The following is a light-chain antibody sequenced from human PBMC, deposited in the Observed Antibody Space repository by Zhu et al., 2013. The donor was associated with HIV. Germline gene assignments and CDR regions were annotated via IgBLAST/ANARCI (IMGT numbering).Light chain of an antibody. CDR3: QQYNNWPPT. V-gene: IGKV3-11*01. CDR1: QSISGS. CDR2: DAS. J-gene: IGKJ5*01. Sequence: EIVLTQSPTTLSVSPGDRTTLSCRASQSISGSLAWYQHKPGQAPRLLIYDASSRATGIPARFSGSGSGTDFTLTISSLEPEDFAVYYCQQYNNWPPTFGQGTRLEIK.